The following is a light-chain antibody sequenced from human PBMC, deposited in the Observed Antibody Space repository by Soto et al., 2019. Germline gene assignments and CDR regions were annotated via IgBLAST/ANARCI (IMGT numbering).Light chain of an antibody. V-gene: IGKV3-15*01. Sequence: ETVMTQSPATLSVSPGERATLSCRASQSVSRKLAWYQQKPGQAPRLLMNAASTRAAGIPTRFRGSGSGTEFTLTIASLQSEDLGVYSCQQYSDCPPTFGQGTKVDIK. CDR3: QQYSDCPPT. CDR1: QSVSRK. CDR2: AAS. J-gene: IGKJ1*01.